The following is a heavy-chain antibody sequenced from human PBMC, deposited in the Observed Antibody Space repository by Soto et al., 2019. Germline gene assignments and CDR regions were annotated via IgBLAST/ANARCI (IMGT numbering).Heavy chain of an antibody. Sequence: SQTLSLTCAISGDSVSSNNGARNWIRQSPSRGLEWLGRTYYRSKWYNDYAVSVKSRITINPDTSKNQVSLQLNSVTPEDTAVYYCANAVAGKFDYWGQGTLVTVSS. V-gene: IGHV6-1*01. CDR2: TYYRSKWYN. CDR3: ANAVAGKFDY. CDR1: GDSVSSNNGA. D-gene: IGHD6-19*01. J-gene: IGHJ4*02.